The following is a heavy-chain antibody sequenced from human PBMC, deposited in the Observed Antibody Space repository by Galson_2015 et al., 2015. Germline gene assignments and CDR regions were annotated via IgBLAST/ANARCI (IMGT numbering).Heavy chain of an antibody. V-gene: IGHV3-21*01. Sequence: SLRLSCAASEFTFSSYYMSWVRQAPGKGLEWVSSISSTTTYIYYADSVKGRFTISRDNAKTSLYLQMNSLGAEDTAVYYCARQILDYDFWSGYYPTNFDYWGQGTLVTVSS. CDR3: ARQILDYDFWSGYYPTNFDY. CDR2: ISSTTTYI. D-gene: IGHD3-3*01. CDR1: EFTFSSYY. J-gene: IGHJ4*02.